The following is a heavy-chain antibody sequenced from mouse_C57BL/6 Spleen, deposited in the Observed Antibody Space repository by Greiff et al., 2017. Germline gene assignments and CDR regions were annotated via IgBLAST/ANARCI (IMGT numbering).Heavy chain of an antibody. V-gene: IGHV1-15*01. CDR3: TRGFDY. CDR2: IDPETGGT. Sequence: VHLVESGAELVRPGASVTLSCKASGYTFTDYEMHWVKQTPVHGLEWIGAIDPETGGTAYNQKFKGKAILTADKSSSTAYMELRSLTSEDSAVYYCTRGFDYWGQGTTLTVSS. CDR1: GYTFTDYE. J-gene: IGHJ2*01.